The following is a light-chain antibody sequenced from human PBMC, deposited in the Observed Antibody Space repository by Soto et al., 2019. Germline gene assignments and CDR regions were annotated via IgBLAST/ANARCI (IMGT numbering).Light chain of an antibody. Sequence: QSALTQPASVSGSPGQSITISCTGTSSDVGGYNYVSWYQQHPGEVPKLMIYDVTNRPSGVSNRFSGSKSGNTASLTISGLQAEDEADYYCSSYRSDSTFLFGRGTKVTVL. J-gene: IGLJ1*01. V-gene: IGLV2-14*01. CDR1: SSDVGGYNY. CDR3: SSYRSDSTFL. CDR2: DVT.